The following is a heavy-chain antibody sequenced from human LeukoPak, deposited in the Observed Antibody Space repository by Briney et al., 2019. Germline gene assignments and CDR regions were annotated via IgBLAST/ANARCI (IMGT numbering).Heavy chain of an antibody. Sequence: SQTLSLTRTVSGGSINSGGYYWNWIRQPPGKGLEWIGYIYHSGSTYYNPSLKSRVTISVDRSKNQFSLKLSSVTAADTAVYYCASLWFGENDAFDIWGQGTMVTVSS. CDR3: ASLWFGENDAFDI. V-gene: IGHV4-30-2*01. J-gene: IGHJ3*02. D-gene: IGHD3-10*01. CDR2: IYHSGST. CDR1: GGSINSGGYY.